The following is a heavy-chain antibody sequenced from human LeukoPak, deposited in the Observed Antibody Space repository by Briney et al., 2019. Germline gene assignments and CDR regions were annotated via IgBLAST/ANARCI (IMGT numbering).Heavy chain of an antibody. J-gene: IGHJ5*02. Sequence: PSETLSLTCTVSGGSISSSSYYWGWIRQPPGKGLEWIGSIYTSGSTNYNPSLKSRVTISVDTSKNQFSLKLSSVTAADTAVYYCAREGYSYGSNWFDPWGQGTLVTVSS. CDR2: IYTSGST. D-gene: IGHD5-18*01. V-gene: IGHV4-39*07. CDR1: GGSISSSSYY. CDR3: AREGYSYGSNWFDP.